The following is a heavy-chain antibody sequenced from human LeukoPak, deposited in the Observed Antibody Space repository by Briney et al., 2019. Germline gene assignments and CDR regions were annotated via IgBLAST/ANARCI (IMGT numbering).Heavy chain of an antibody. V-gene: IGHV3-23*01. Sequence: GGSLRLSCAASGFTFSSYAMSWVRQAPGKGLEWVSAISGSGGSTYYTDSVKGRFTISRDNSKNTLYLQMNSLRAEDTAVYYCAKNIQRNEYYFDYWGQGTLVTVSS. CDR2: ISGSGGST. CDR1: GFTFSSYA. CDR3: AKNIQRNEYYFDY. D-gene: IGHD1-1*01. J-gene: IGHJ4*02.